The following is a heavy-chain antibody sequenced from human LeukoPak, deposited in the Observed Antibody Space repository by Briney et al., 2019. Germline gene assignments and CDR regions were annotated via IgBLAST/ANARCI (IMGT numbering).Heavy chain of an antibody. J-gene: IGHJ6*04. V-gene: IGHV4-59*01. CDR2: IYYSGST. D-gene: IGHD3-10*01. CDR1: GGSISSYY. Sequence: SETLSLTCTVSGGSISSYYWSWIRQPPGKGLEWIGYIYYSGSTNYNPSLKSRVTISADTSKNQFSLKLSSVTAADTAVYYCARDRGGSGSQDYYYYGMDVWGKGTTVTVSS. CDR3: ARDRGGSGSQDYYYYGMDV.